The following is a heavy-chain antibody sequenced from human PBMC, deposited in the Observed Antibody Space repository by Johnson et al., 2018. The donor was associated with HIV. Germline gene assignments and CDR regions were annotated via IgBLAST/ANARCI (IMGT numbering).Heavy chain of an antibody. V-gene: IGHV3-15*01. Sequence: GLVKPGGSLRLPCAASGFTFSNAWMTWVRQAPGKGLEWVGRIKSISDGGTTDYAAPVRGRFSISRDDSETTVYLQMNSLKIEDTAVYYCTTNFWSGFYPDAFDIWGQGTIVTVSS. CDR3: TTNFWSGFYPDAFDI. J-gene: IGHJ3*02. CDR2: IKSISDGGTT. D-gene: IGHD3-3*01. CDR1: GFTFSNAW.